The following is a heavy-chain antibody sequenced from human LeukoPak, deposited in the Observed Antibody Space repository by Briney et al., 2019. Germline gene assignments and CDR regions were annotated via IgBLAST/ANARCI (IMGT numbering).Heavy chain of an antibody. D-gene: IGHD2-2*01. J-gene: IGHJ4*02. CDR3: AKDRVVPMGGLVVRYFDY. V-gene: IGHV3-30-3*01. Sequence: QPGRSLRLSCAASGFTFSSYAMHWVRQAPGKGLEWVAVISYDGSNKYYADSVKGRFTISRDNSKNTLYLQMNSLRAEDTAVYYCAKDRVVPMGGLVVRYFDYWGQGTLVTVSS. CDR2: ISYDGSNK. CDR1: GFTFSSYA.